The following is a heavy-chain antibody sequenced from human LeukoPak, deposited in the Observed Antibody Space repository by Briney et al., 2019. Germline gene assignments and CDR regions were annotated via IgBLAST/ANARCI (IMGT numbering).Heavy chain of an antibody. V-gene: IGHV3-23*01. D-gene: IGHD5-24*01. CDR2: ISGGGVVT. J-gene: IGHJ6*03. CDR1: GCTFSKYA. Sequence: GGSLRLSCAASGCTFSKYAMSWVRQAPGKGLEGAWVISGGGVVTHYADSVKGRFTISRDNSKNTVYLRMNTLRAEDTAVYFCAKRTYRDDYNRASMGYYYYIDVWGKGTTVTVSS. CDR3: AKRTYRDDYNRASMGYYYYIDV.